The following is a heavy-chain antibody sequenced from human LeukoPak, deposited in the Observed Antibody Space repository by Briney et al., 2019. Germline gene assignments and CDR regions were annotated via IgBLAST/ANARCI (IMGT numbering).Heavy chain of an antibody. CDR1: GFTFRTYA. Sequence: GGSLRLSCAASGFTFRTYAMSWVRQAPGKGLEWVSGISDSGDGTYYAESVKGRFTISRDNSKNTLFLQMNSLRADDTAIYYCAKDSSSWYGAFYYWGQGTLVTVSS. J-gene: IGHJ4*02. D-gene: IGHD6-13*01. CDR3: AKDSSSWYGAFYY. V-gene: IGHV3-23*01. CDR2: ISDSGDGT.